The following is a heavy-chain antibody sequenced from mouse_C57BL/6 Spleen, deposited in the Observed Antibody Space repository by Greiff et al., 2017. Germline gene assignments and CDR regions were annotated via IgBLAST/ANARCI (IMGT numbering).Heavy chain of an antibody. V-gene: IGHV1-81*01. J-gene: IGHJ2*01. Sequence: VQLQQSGAELARPGASVKLSCKASGYTFTSYGISWVKQRTGQGLEWIGEIYPRSGNTYYNEKFKGKATLTAAKSSSTAYMELRSLTSEDSAVYFCARSGLYYDSSPRGNYFDYWGQGTTLTVAS. CDR2: IYPRSGNT. CDR1: GYTFTSYG. CDR3: ARSGLYYDSSPRGNYFDY. D-gene: IGHD1-1*01.